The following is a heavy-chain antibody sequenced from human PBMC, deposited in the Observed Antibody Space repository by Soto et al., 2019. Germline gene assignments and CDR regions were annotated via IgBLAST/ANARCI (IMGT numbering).Heavy chain of an antibody. J-gene: IGHJ4*02. CDR2: ISYTGST. Sequence: QVHLQESGPGLVKPSQTLSLNCTVSGGSVSSGDYYWTWIRQHPGKGLEWIGYISYTGSTYYNPSLESRVSISVDTSRTHFSLRLISVTAADTAVYYCATTGGYGTPGDYWGQGTLVTVSS. CDR1: GGSVSSGDYY. D-gene: IGHD5-12*01. CDR3: ATTGGYGTPGDY. V-gene: IGHV4-31*03.